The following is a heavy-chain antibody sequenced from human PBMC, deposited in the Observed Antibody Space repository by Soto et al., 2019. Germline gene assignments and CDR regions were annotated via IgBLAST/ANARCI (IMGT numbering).Heavy chain of an antibody. CDR1: GFTFSSYG. Sequence: QVQLVESGGGVVQPGRSLRLSCAASGFTFSSYGMHWVRQAPGKGLEWVAVIWYDGSNKYYADSVKGRITISRDNSKTMVDRQMSRLRGEVMAVHYCDIGGPITGTIPGMDVRGPGTTVTVSS. J-gene: IGHJ6*02. D-gene: IGHD1-7*01. V-gene: IGHV3-33*01. CDR3: DIGGPITGTIPGMDV. CDR2: IWYDGSNK.